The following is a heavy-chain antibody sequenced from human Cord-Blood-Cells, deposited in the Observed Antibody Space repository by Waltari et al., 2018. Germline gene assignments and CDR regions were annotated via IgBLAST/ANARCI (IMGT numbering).Heavy chain of an antibody. Sequence: QVQLVQSGAEVNKPGASVTVSCKASVSTSTGYYMHWVRQAPEQGLEWMGWINPNSGGTNYAQKFQGRVTMTRDTSISTAYMELSRLRSDDTAVYYCATPWPDYWGQGTLVTVSS. V-gene: IGHV1-2*02. CDR2: INPNSGGT. CDR1: VSTSTGYY. CDR3: ATPWPDY. J-gene: IGHJ4*02.